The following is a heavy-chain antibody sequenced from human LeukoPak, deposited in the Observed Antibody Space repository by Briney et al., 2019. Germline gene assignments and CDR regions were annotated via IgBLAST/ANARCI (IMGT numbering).Heavy chain of an antibody. CDR2: YNGFGGTI. D-gene: IGHD6-13*01. Sequence: QPGGSLKLSLARSGFPFANFAISWVRQAPGKGLEFGSSYNGFGGTIFYAASVKGRFTISRENSKNTLYLQMDRLRADDAAVYYCAKARLAAAGAASDYWGQGSPVTASS. V-gene: IGHV3-23*01. CDR1: GFPFANFA. J-gene: IGHJ4*02. CDR3: AKARLAAAGAASDY.